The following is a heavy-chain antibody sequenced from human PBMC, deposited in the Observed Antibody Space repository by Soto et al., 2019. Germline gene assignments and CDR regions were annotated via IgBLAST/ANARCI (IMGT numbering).Heavy chain of an antibody. CDR2: IYWDDDK. CDR1: GFSLSTSGVG. Sequence: QITLKESGPTLVKRTQTLTLTCTFSGFSLSTSGVGVGWTRQPPGKALEWLALIYWDDDKRYSPSLKSRLTITKDTSKNQVVLTMTNMDPVDTATYYCAHGYGYSYGSAYFDYWGQGTLVTVSS. J-gene: IGHJ4*02. D-gene: IGHD5-18*01. CDR3: AHGYGYSYGSAYFDY. V-gene: IGHV2-5*02.